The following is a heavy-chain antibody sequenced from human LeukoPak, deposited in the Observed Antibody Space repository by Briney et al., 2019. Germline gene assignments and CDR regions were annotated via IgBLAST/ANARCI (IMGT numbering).Heavy chain of an antibody. CDR1: GFTFSSYW. J-gene: IGHJ4*02. CDR3: ARDFPAAPGLDY. CDR2: INSDGSST. D-gene: IGHD6-6*01. Sequence: GGSLRLSCAASGFTFSSYWMHWVRQAPGEGLVWVSRINSDGSSTSYADSVKGRFTISRDNAKNTLYLQMNSLRAEDTAVYYCARDFPAAPGLDYWGQGTLVTVSS. V-gene: IGHV3-74*01.